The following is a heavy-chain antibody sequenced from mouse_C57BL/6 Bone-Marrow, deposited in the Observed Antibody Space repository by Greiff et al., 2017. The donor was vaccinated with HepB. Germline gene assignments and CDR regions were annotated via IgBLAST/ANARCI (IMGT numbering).Heavy chain of an antibody. D-gene: IGHD3-3*01. CDR1: GYAFSSSW. V-gene: IGHV1-82*01. CDR2: IYPGDGDT. Sequence: VQLQQSGPELVKPGASVKISCKASGYAFSSSWMNWVKQRPGKGLEWIGRIYPGDGDTNYNGKFKGKATLTADKSSSTAYMQLSSLTSEYSAVYFCARPGLGAMDYWGQGTSVTVSS. J-gene: IGHJ4*01. CDR3: ARPGLGAMDY.